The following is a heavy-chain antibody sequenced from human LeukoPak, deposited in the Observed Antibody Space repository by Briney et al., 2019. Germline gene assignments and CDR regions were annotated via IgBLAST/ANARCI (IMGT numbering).Heavy chain of an antibody. D-gene: IGHD3-3*01. CDR3: ARVCRASTTIFGVVHKGPFDY. J-gene: IGHJ4*02. Sequence: TSETLSLTCAVYGGSFSGYYWSWIRQPPGKGLEWIGEINHSGSTNYNPSLKSRVTISVDTSKNQFSLKLSSVTAADTAVYYCARVCRASTTIFGVVHKGPFDYWGQGTLVTVSS. V-gene: IGHV4-34*01. CDR2: INHSGST. CDR1: GGSFSGYY.